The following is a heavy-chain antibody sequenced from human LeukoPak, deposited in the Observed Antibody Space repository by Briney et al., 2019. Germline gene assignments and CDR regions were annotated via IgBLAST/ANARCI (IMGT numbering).Heavy chain of an antibody. CDR1: GGSFSGYY. J-gene: IGHJ4*02. CDR3: ARGAHIDY. CDR2: ISHSGST. V-gene: IGHV4-34*01. Sequence: SETLSLTCAVYGGSFSGYYWSWIRQPQGKGLEWIGEISHSGSTNYNPSLKSRVTISVDTSKNQFSLKLSSVTAADTAVYYCARGAHIDYWGQGTLVTVSS. D-gene: IGHD2-21*01.